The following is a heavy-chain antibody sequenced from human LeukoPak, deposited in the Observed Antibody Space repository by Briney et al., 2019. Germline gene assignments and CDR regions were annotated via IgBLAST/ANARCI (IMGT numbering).Heavy chain of an antibody. Sequence: GGSLRLSCAASGFTISANYMNWVRQAPGKGLEWVSIIFSTGDTYYADSVQGRFTTSRDNSKNTLYLQMDSPRAEDTAVYYCASVFWNGHWGQGTLVTVSS. CDR2: IFSTGDT. CDR3: ASVFWNGH. CDR1: GFTISANY. V-gene: IGHV3-66*01. D-gene: IGHD3-3*01. J-gene: IGHJ4*02.